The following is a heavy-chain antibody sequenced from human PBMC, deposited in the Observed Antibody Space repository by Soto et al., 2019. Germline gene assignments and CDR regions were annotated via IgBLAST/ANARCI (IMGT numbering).Heavy chain of an antibody. CDR1: GGSIGSGGYY. Sequence: PSETLSLTCTVSGGSIGSGGYYWSWIRQHSGKGLEWIGYIYYSGSTYYNPSLKSRVTISVDTSKNQFSLKLSSVTAADTAVYYCARSARRNWFDPWGQGTLVTVSS. J-gene: IGHJ5*02. CDR3: ARSARRNWFDP. V-gene: IGHV4-31*03. CDR2: IYYSGST.